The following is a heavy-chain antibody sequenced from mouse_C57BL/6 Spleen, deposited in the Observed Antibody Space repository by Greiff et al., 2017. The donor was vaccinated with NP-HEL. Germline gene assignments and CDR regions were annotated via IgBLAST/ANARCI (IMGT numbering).Heavy chain of an antibody. D-gene: IGHD1-1*01. CDR3: ARFITTVGRFAY. CDR2: INPNNGGT. V-gene: IGHV1-22*01. CDR1: GYTFTDYN. Sequence: VQLQQSGPELVKPGASVKMSCKASGYTFTDYNMHWVKQSHGKSLEWIGYINPNNGGTSYNQKFKGKATLTVNKSSSTAYMELRSLTSEDSAVYYCARFITTVGRFAYWGQGTLVTVSA. J-gene: IGHJ3*01.